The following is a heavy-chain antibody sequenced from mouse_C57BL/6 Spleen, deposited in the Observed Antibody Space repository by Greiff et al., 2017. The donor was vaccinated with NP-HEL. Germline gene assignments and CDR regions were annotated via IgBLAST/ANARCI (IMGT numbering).Heavy chain of an antibody. CDR1: GFTFSDYG. Sequence: EVKLVESGGGLVKPGGSLKLSCAASGFTFSDYGMHWVRQAPEQGLEWVAYISRGSSTIYYADTVKGRFTISRDNAKNTLFLQMTSLRSEDTAKYYCARHSNSDAMDYWGQGTSVTVSS. V-gene: IGHV5-17*01. CDR2: ISRGSSTI. J-gene: IGHJ4*01. CDR3: ARHSNSDAMDY. D-gene: IGHD2-5*01.